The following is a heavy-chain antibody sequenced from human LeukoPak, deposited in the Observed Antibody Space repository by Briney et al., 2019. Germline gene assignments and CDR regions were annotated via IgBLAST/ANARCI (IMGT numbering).Heavy chain of an antibody. CDR1: GFTVSSNY. V-gene: IGHV3-53*01. CDR3: ARLRPVAGYDAFDI. Sequence: GGSLRLSCAASGFTVSSNYMSWVRQAPGKGLEWVSVIYSGGSTYYADSVKGRFTISRDNSKNTLYLQMNSLRAEDTAVYYCARLRPVAGYDAFDIWDHGTMVTVSS. CDR2: IYSGGST. J-gene: IGHJ3*02. D-gene: IGHD6-19*01.